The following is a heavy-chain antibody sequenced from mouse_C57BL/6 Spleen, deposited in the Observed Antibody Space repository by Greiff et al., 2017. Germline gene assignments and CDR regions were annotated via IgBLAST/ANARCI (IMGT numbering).Heavy chain of an antibody. CDR1: GYTFTSYW. CDR2: IDPSDSYT. V-gene: IGHV1-50*01. CDR3: ARPTGTFFDY. D-gene: IGHD4-1*02. Sequence: QVQLQQPGAELVKPGASVKLSCKASGYTFTSYWMQWVKQRPGQGLEWIGEIDPSDSYTNYNQKFKGKATLTVDTSSSTAYMQLSSLTSEDSSVYYCARPTGTFFDYWGQGTTLTVSS. J-gene: IGHJ2*01.